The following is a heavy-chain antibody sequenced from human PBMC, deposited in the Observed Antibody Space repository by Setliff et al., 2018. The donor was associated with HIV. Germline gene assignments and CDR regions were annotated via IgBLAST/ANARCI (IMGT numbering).Heavy chain of an antibody. V-gene: IGHV5-51*01. CDR2: IFPGDSET. D-gene: IGHD3-9*01. J-gene: IGHJ6*03. Sequence: GESLKISCKTSGYTFSSYWIAWVRQMPGKGLEWVAIIFPGDSETRYSPSFEGQVTISADRSINTVYLQWSSLRASDTAIYYCTRHPLRPGIAGYFYFVDVWGTGTTVTVSS. CDR1: GYTFSSYW. CDR3: TRHPLRPGIAGYFYFVDV.